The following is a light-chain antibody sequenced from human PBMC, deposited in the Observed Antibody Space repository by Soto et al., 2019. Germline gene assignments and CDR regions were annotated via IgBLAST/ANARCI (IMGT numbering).Light chain of an antibody. CDR3: ISYAGSSTPYV. Sequence: QSVLTQPASVSGSPGQSITISCTGTSSDIGSYNYVAWYQQFPGKTPKLIIYEVRNRPSGVSFRFSGSKSGNTASLTISGLQAEDEADYYCISYAGSSTPYVFGTGTKVTVL. J-gene: IGLJ1*01. V-gene: IGLV2-14*01. CDR1: SSDIGSYNY. CDR2: EVR.